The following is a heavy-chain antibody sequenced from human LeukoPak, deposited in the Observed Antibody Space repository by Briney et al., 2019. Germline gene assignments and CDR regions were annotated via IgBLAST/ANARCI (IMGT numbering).Heavy chain of an antibody. D-gene: IGHD1-26*01. V-gene: IGHV3-30-3*01. CDR3: AKSGSHNAFDT. J-gene: IGHJ3*02. CDR1: GFTFNTYA. CDR2: ISFDGGDK. Sequence: TGGSLRLSCAASGFTFNTYALHWGRQAPRKGLGWVTIISFDGGDKYYADSVKGRFTISRDNSKNTLYLQMNSLRAEDTAVYYCAKSGSHNAFDTWGQGTMVTVSS.